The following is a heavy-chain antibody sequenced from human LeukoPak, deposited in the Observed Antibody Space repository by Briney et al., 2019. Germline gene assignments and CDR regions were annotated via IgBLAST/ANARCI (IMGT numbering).Heavy chain of an antibody. CDR3: ASPSGRNWNAFDI. D-gene: IGHD1-14*01. Sequence: SETLSLTCTVSGDSISSSPYFCGWLRQPPGKGLEWIGSINYSGNTYFNPSLQSRVAISVDTSKNQFSLKLSSLTAADTAVYSCASPSGRNWNAFDIWGQGTMVTVSS. V-gene: IGHV4-39*01. J-gene: IGHJ3*02. CDR1: GDSISSSPYF. CDR2: INYSGNT.